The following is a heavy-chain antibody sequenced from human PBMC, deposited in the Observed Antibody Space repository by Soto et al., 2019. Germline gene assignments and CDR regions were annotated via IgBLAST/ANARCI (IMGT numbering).Heavy chain of an antibody. Sequence: SETLSLTCTVSGGPFSISSWTWIRQPPGKGLEWIGYIYYSGSTNYNPFLKSRVTISVDTSKNQFSLKLSSVTAADTAVYYRARRWGGTFDIWGQGTMVTVSS. V-gene: IGHV4-59*08. CDR3: ARRWGGTFDI. CDR1: GGPFSISS. J-gene: IGHJ3*02. D-gene: IGHD3-10*01. CDR2: IYYSGST.